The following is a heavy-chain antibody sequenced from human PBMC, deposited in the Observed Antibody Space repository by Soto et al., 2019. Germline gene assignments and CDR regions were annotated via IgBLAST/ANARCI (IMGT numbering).Heavy chain of an antibody. CDR2: ISAYNGNT. D-gene: IGHD2-15*01. V-gene: IGHV1-18*01. Sequence: ASVKVSCKASGYTFTSYGISWVRQAPGQGLEWTGWISAYNGNTNYAQKLQGRVTMTTDTSTSTAYMELRSLRSDDTAVYYCARDGYCSGGSCYRINWFDPWGQGTLVTVSS. CDR3: ARDGYCSGGSCYRINWFDP. J-gene: IGHJ5*02. CDR1: GYTFTSYG.